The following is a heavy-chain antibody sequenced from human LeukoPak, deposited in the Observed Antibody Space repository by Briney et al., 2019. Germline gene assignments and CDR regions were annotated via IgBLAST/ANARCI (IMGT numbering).Heavy chain of an antibody. Sequence: SETLSLTCTVSGGSISSSSYYWGWMRQPPGKELEWIGSIYYSGSTYYNPSLKSRVTISVDTSKNQFSLKLSSVTAADTAVYYCASEDFVVVPAAFAYWGQGTLVTVSS. CDR3: ASEDFVVVPAAFAY. D-gene: IGHD2-2*01. J-gene: IGHJ4*02. CDR1: GGSISSSSYY. V-gene: IGHV4-39*01. CDR2: IYYSGST.